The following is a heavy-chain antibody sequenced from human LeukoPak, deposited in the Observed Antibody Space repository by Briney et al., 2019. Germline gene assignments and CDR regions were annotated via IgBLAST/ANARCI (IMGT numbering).Heavy chain of an antibody. CDR3: ARGRDILTIGY. CDR1: GFTFSSYA. D-gene: IGHD3-9*01. Sequence: GRSLRLSCAASGFTFSSYAMHWVRQAPGKGLEWVAVISYDGSNKYYADSVKGRFTISRDNSKNTLYLQMNSLRAEDTALYYCARGRDILTIGYWGQGTLVIVSS. V-gene: IGHV3-30-3*01. J-gene: IGHJ4*02. CDR2: ISYDGSNK.